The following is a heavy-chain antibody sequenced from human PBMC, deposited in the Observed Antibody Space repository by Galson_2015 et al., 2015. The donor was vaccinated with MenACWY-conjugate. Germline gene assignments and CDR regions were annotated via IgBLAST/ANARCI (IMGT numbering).Heavy chain of an antibody. CDR1: GGSISSSSYY. V-gene: IGHV4-39*07. Sequence: SETLSLTCTVSGGSISSSSYYWGWLRQPPGKGLEWIGSISYSVSTYYNPSLKSRVTISVDTSKNQFSLKLSSVTAADTAVYYCAKWNGGWHADDCWGQGTLVAVSS. D-gene: IGHD6-19*01. CDR3: AKWNGGWHADDC. CDR2: ISYSVST. J-gene: IGHJ4*02.